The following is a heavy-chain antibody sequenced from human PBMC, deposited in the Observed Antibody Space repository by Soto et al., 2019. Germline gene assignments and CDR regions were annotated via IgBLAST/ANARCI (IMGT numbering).Heavy chain of an antibody. CDR1: GGSISSYY. J-gene: IGHJ4*02. D-gene: IGHD3-3*01. CDR3: ARAPVFWSGGYFDY. V-gene: IGHV4-59*01. CDR2: IYYSGST. Sequence: SETLSLTCTVSGGSISSYYWNWIRQPPGKGLEWIGYIYYSGSTYNPSLKSRVTISRDTSKNQFSLRLSSVTAADTAVYYCARAPVFWSGGYFDYWGQGNLVTVSS.